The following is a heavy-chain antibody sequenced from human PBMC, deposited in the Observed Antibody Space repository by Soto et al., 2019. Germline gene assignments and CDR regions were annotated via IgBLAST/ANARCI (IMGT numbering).Heavy chain of an antibody. CDR3: ARGGDIVVVVAATPDFFDY. J-gene: IGHJ4*02. D-gene: IGHD2-15*01. CDR2: ISYDGSNK. Sequence: VQLVESGGGVVQPGRSLRLSCAASGFTFSSYAMHWVRQAPGKGLEWVAVISYDGSNKYYVDSVKGRFTISRDNSKNTLYLQMNSLRAEDTAVYYCARGGDIVVVVAATPDFFDYWGQGTLVTVSS. V-gene: IGHV3-30-3*01. CDR1: GFTFSSYA.